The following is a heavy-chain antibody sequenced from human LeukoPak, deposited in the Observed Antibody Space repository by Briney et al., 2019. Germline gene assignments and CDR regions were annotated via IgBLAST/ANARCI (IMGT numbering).Heavy chain of an antibody. Sequence: GGSLRLSCAASGFTFSSYWMSWVRQAPGKGLEWVANIKQDGSEKYYVDSVKGRFTISRDNAKNSLYLQMNSLRAEDTAVYYCAREGYDILTGYYTYFDYWGQGTLVTVSS. CDR2: IKQDGSEK. D-gene: IGHD3-9*01. J-gene: IGHJ4*02. CDR1: GFTFSSYW. V-gene: IGHV3-7*01. CDR3: AREGYDILTGYYTYFDY.